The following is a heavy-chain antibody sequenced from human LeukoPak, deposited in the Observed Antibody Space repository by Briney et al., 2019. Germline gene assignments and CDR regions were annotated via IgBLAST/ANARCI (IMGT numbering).Heavy chain of an antibody. V-gene: IGHV3-74*01. CDR2: VNSDGSTT. CDR3: VRDPCSGGSCRVMDE. Sequence: GGSLRLSCAASGFTFSNFWMHWVRQGPGKGLVWVSRVNSDGSTTTYADSVKGRFTISRDNAKNTLYLQMNSLRVDDTAVYYCVRDPCSGGSCRVMDEWGHGTTVTASS. CDR1: GFTFSNFW. J-gene: IGHJ6*02. D-gene: IGHD2-15*01.